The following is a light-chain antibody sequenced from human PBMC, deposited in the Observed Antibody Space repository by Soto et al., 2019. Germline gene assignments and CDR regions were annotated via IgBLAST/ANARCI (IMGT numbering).Light chain of an antibody. Sequence: QSALTQPPSSPGSPGQSGTISCTGTSCDVGGYNYVSWYQQHPGKAPKLMIYEDSKRPSGVPDRFSGYKSGNTASLTVSGLQDEDEADYYCSSYAGSNNVFGTGTKLTVL. J-gene: IGLJ1*01. CDR2: EDS. V-gene: IGLV2-8*01. CDR1: SCDVGGYNY. CDR3: SSYAGSNNV.